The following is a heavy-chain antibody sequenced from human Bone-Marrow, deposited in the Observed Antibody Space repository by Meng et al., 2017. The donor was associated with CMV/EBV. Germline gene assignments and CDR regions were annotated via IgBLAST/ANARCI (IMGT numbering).Heavy chain of an antibody. CDR3: ARERGDWGAMASYYYYGMDV. D-gene: IGHD3-16*01. CDR2: IYYSGST. Sequence: ESLKISCAASGFTFSSYWMSWVRQAPGKGLEWIGSIYYSGSTNYNPSLKSRVTISVDTSKNQFSLKLSSVTAADTAVYYCARERGDWGAMASYYYYGMDVWGQGTTVTVSS. CDR1: GFTFSSYW. V-gene: IGHV4-59*01. J-gene: IGHJ6*02.